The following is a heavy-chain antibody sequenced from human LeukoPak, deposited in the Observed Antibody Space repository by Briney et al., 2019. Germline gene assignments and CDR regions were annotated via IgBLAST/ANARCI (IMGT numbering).Heavy chain of an antibody. Sequence: SETLSLTCTVSGGSVSSEGYYWSWIRQPPGKGLEWIGYIYNSGSTNYNPSLKSRVTISVDTSKNQFSLKLSSVTAADTAVYYCARRGGYKYGYNYWGQGILGTVSS. D-gene: IGHD5-18*01. CDR2: IYNSGST. CDR1: GGSVSSEGYY. J-gene: IGHJ4*02. CDR3: ARRGGYKYGYNY. V-gene: IGHV4-61*08.